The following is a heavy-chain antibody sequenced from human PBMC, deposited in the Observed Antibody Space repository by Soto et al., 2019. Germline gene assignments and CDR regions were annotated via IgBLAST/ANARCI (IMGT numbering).Heavy chain of an antibody. CDR3: AAGSDYGGAFLY. D-gene: IGHD6-25*01. V-gene: IGHV5-51*01. CDR2: IFPGDSDT. J-gene: IGHJ4*02. CDR1: GYSFTTSW. Sequence: PGESLKISCQAAGYSFTTSWIGWVRQVPGKGLEWMGVIFPGDSDTRYSPSFEGHVSISADKSITSAYLEWSTLKASDTAIYYCAAGSDYGGAFLYWGQGSLVTVSS.